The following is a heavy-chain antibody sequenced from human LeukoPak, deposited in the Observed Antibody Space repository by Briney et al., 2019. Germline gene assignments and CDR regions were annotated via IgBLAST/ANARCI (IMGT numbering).Heavy chain of an antibody. CDR3: ARGHERYSYGYSDY. J-gene: IGHJ4*02. V-gene: IGHV3-21*01. D-gene: IGHD5-18*01. CDR2: ISSSSSYI. CDR1: GFTFSSYS. Sequence: GGSLRLSCAASGFTFSSYSMNWVRQAPGKGLEWVSSISSSSSYIYYADSVKGRFTISRDNAKNSLYLQMNSLRAEDTAVYYCARGHERYSYGYSDYWGQGTLVTVSS.